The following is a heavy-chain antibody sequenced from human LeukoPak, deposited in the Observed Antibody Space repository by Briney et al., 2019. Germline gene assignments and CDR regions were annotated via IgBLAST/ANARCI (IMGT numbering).Heavy chain of an antibody. CDR1: GFTFSSYE. Sequence: GGSLRLSCAASGFTFSSYEMNWVRQAPGKGLEWVSYISSSGSTIYYADSVKGRFTISRDNAKNSLYLQMNSLRAEDTAVYYCARDSTMVRGVISAFDIWGQGTMVTVSS. D-gene: IGHD3-10*01. J-gene: IGHJ3*02. CDR3: ARDSTMVRGVISAFDI. CDR2: ISSSGSTI. V-gene: IGHV3-48*03.